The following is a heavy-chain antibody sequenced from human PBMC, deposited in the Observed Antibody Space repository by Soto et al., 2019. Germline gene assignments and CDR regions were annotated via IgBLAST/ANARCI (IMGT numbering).Heavy chain of an antibody. CDR1: GYTFTSYY. CDR3: ARGWETVGATPAFAY. D-gene: IGHD1-26*01. CDR2: INPSGGST. J-gene: IGHJ4*02. Sequence: QVQLVQSGAEVKKPGASVKVSCKASGYTFTSYYMHWVRQAPGQGLEWMGIINPSGGSTSYAQKFQGRVTMTRDTSPSTVYRELSSLRSEDTAVYYCARGWETVGATPAFAYWGQGTLVTVSS. V-gene: IGHV1-46*01.